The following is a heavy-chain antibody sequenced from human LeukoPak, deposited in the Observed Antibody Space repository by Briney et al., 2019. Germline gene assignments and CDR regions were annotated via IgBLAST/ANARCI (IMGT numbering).Heavy chain of an antibody. V-gene: IGHV3-30*18. CDR1: GFTFSSYG. D-gene: IGHD3-22*01. CDR2: ISYDGSNK. Sequence: GRSLRLSCAASGFTFSSYGMHWVRQAPGKGLEWVAVISYDGSNKYYADSVKGRFTISRDNSKNTLYLQMNSLRAEGTAVYYCAKGLRKIYYDSSGPLEDAFDIWGQGTMVTVSS. CDR3: AKGLRKIYYDSSGPLEDAFDI. J-gene: IGHJ3*02.